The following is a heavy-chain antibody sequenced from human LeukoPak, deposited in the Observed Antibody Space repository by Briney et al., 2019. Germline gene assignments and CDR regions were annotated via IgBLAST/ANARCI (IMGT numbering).Heavy chain of an antibody. Sequence: GGSLRLSCAASGFTFSTYAMSWVRQAPGKGLEWVAVISYDESDKYYADSVKGRFTISRDNSKNTLYLQMNSLRPEDTAVYYCAKGVVAATNAAYYGMDVWGQGTTVTVSS. D-gene: IGHD2-15*01. CDR3: AKGVVAATNAAYYGMDV. V-gene: IGHV3-30*18. J-gene: IGHJ6*02. CDR2: ISYDESDK. CDR1: GFTFSTYA.